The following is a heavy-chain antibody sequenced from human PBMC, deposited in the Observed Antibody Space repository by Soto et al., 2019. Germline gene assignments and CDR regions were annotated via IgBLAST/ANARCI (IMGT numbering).Heavy chain of an antibody. V-gene: IGHV1-69*12. CDR3: ARDKDRLPIGGNYHSLLDV. CDR1: GGTFSNSA. CDR2: IMPIFRTP. D-gene: IGHD1-7*01. J-gene: IGHJ6*02. Sequence: QVQLEQSGAEVKKPGSSVKVSCKTSGGTFSNSAISWVRQAPGQGPEWMGGIMPIFRTPDYAQKFQDRVTITADESTTTAYMELRGLRSDDTAVYYCARDKDRLPIGGNYHSLLDVWGQGTTVTVSS.